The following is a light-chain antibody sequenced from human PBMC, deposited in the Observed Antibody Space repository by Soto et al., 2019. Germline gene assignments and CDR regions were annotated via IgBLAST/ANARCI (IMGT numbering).Light chain of an antibody. CDR1: QSVSSSY. V-gene: IGKV3-20*01. CDR2: GAS. CDR3: QQYGSSPWT. Sequence: EIVLTQSPGTLSLSPGERATLSCRASQSVSSSYLAWYQQKPGQAPRALIYGASSRATGIPDRFIGSGSGTDFTLTISRLEPEDFAVYYCQQYGSSPWTFGQGTKVDIK. J-gene: IGKJ1*01.